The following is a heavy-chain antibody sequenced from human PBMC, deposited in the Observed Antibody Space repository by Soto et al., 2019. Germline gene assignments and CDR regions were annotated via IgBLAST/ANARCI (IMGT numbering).Heavy chain of an antibody. D-gene: IGHD1-1*01. CDR1: GQSFSGHS. Sequence: QVQLQQWGAGLVKPSETLSLSCAVYGQSFSGHSWAWIRQPPGKGLEWVGEINESGSTYYNPSLKSRVTISTDTSKNPCSLKLSSVRAADTAAYFCARGSGIVALPSELEDVNYDYWGQGTLVNVSS. J-gene: IGHJ4*02. V-gene: IGHV4-34*01. CDR2: INESGST. CDR3: ARGSGIVALPSELEDVNYDY.